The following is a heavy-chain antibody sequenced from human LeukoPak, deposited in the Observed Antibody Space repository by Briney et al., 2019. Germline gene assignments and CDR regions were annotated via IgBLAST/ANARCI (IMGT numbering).Heavy chain of an antibody. CDR1: GYTFTGYY. J-gene: IGHJ4*02. D-gene: IGHD4-17*01. CDR2: INPNSGGT. V-gene: IGHV1-2*02. Sequence: ASVKVSCKASGYTFTGYYMHWVRQAPGQGLEWMGWINPNSGGTNYAQKFQGRVTMTRDTPISTAYMELSRLRSDDTAVYYCARGEAYGDSPDYWGQGTLVTVSS. CDR3: ARGEAYGDSPDY.